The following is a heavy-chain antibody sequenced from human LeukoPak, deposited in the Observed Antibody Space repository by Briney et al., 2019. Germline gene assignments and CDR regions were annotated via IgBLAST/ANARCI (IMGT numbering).Heavy chain of an antibody. J-gene: IGHJ5*02. Sequence: GGSLRLSCAASGFTFSSYAMHWVRQAPGKGLEWVAVISYDGSNKYYADSVKGRFTISRDNSKNTLYLQMNSLRAEDTAVYYCAREGYSSSWNWFDPWGQGTLVTVSS. CDR1: GFTFSSYA. V-gene: IGHV3-30-3*01. D-gene: IGHD6-13*01. CDR3: AREGYSSSWNWFDP. CDR2: ISYDGSNK.